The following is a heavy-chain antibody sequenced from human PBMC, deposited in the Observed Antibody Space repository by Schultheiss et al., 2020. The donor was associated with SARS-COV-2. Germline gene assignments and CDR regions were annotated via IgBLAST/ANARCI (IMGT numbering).Heavy chain of an antibody. V-gene: IGHV4-39*07. D-gene: IGHD6-19*01. CDR3: ARAPAVIRRGWYWYFDL. Sequence: SETLSLTCTVSGGSISSSSYYWSWIRQPPGKGLEWIGYIYNSGSTNYNPSLKSRVSISVDTSKNQFSLKLSSVTAADTAVYYCARAPAVIRRGWYWYFDLWGRGTLVTVSS. CDR2: IYNSGST. CDR1: GGSISSSSYY. J-gene: IGHJ2*01.